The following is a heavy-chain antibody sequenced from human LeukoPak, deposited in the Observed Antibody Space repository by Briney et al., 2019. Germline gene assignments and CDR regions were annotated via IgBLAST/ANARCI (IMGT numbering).Heavy chain of an antibody. CDR1: GYPFTSYD. Sequence: GASVKVSCKASGYPFTSYDINWVRQATGQGLEWMGWMNPNSGNTGYAQKFQGWVTMTRDTSISTAYMELSSLRSEDTAVYYCARDGIGLMKGVIAPNWFDPWGQGTLVTVSS. V-gene: IGHV1-8*01. J-gene: IGHJ5*02. CDR2: MNPNSGNT. D-gene: IGHD6-13*01. CDR3: ARDGIGLMKGVIAPNWFDP.